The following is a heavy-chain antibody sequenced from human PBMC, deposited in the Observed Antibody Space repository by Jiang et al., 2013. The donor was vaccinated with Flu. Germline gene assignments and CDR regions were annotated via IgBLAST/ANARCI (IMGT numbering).Heavy chain of an antibody. Sequence: LLKPSETLSLTCTVSGGSISEYYWSWIRQSPGKRLEWIGQMYYSGYTNYNPSLNSRVTITVDVSKNQFSLKLRSVTAADTAVYFCARGGSDPRSGFEDWGQGTQVTVSS. CDR1: GGSISEYY. V-gene: IGHV4-59*01. CDR2: MYYSGYT. CDR3: ARGGSDPRSGFED. D-gene: IGHD6-25*01. J-gene: IGHJ4*02.